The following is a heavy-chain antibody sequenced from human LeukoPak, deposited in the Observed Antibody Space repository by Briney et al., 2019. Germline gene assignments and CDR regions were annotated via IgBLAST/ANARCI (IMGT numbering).Heavy chain of an antibody. CDR2: INHSGST. Sequence: SQRLSLTCALYGGSLSGLYWGWVRHPPGRGRGWVGEINHSGSTNYNTSLKSRVTISVDTSKNQLSLKLSSVTAADTAVYYCARYSIAVAVFDYWGQGTLVTVSS. CDR1: GGSLSGLY. V-gene: IGHV4-34*01. J-gene: IGHJ4*02. D-gene: IGHD6-19*01. CDR3: ARYSIAVAVFDY.